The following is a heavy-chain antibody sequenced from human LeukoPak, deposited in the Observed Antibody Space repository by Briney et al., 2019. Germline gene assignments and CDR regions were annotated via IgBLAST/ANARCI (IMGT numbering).Heavy chain of an antibody. CDR3: ARQELRYFGWLHY. CDR1: GGSFSGYY. V-gene: IGHV4-34*01. D-gene: IGHD3-9*01. J-gene: IGHJ4*02. Sequence: SETLSLTCAVYGGSFSGYYWTWIRQPPGKGLEWIGEINHSGSTNYNPSLKSRVTISVDTSKNQFSLKLSSVTAADTAVYYCARQELRYFGWLHYWGQGTLVTVSS. CDR2: INHSGST.